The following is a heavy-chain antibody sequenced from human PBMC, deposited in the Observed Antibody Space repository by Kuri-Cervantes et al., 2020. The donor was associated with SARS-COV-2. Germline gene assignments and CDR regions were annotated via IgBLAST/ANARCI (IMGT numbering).Heavy chain of an antibody. CDR2: IYYSGST. CDR1: GYSISSGYY. CDR3: ARVSGDSRFSYYMDV. D-gene: IGHD7-27*01. V-gene: IGHV4-38-2*01. Sequence: SETLSLTCAVSGYSISSGYYWGWIRQPPGKGLEWIGYIYYSGSTNYNPSLKSRVTISVDTSKNQFSLKLSSVTAADTAVYYCARVSGDSRFSYYMDVWGTGTTVTVSS. J-gene: IGHJ6*03.